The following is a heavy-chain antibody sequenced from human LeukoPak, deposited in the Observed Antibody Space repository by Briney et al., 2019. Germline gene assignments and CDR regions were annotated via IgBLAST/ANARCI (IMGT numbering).Heavy chain of an antibody. D-gene: IGHD3-10*01. V-gene: IGHV4-61*02. J-gene: IGHJ3*02. CDR2: IYTSGST. CDR1: GGSISSGSYY. Sequence: SETLSLTCTVSGGSISSGSYYWSWIRQPAGKGLEWIGRIYTSGSTNYDPSLKSRVTISVDTSKNQFSLKLSSVTAADTAVYYCARAVQEVTILGDAFDIWGQGTMVTVSS. CDR3: ARAVQEVTILGDAFDI.